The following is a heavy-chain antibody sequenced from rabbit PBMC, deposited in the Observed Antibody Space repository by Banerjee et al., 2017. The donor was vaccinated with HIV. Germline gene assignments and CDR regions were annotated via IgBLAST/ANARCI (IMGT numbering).Heavy chain of an antibody. Sequence: QEQLKETGGGLVQPGGSLKLSCKASGFDLSSSYYLRWVRQAPGKGLEWIGCIYTRSGSTWYASRVNGRFTFSKTSSTTVTLQMTSLTAADTATYFCARDWADSNGYSYAYDLNLWGPGTLVTVS. CDR1: GFDLSSSYY. CDR3: ARDWADSNGYSYAYDLNL. V-gene: IGHV1S45*01. CDR2: IYTRSGST. J-gene: IGHJ4*01. D-gene: IGHD6-1*01.